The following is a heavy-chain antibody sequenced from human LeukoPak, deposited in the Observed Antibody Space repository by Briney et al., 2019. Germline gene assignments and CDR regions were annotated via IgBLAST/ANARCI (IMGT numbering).Heavy chain of an antibody. CDR1: GYTLTELS. CDR3: ATAFLDSGMDV. CDR2: FDPEDGET. V-gene: IGHV1-24*01. Sequence: GASVKVSCKVSGYTLTELSMHWVRQAPGKGLEWMGGFDPEDGETIYAQKFQGRVTMTGDTSTDTAYMELSSLRSEDTAVYYCATAFLDSGMDVWGKGTTVSVSS. J-gene: IGHJ6*04.